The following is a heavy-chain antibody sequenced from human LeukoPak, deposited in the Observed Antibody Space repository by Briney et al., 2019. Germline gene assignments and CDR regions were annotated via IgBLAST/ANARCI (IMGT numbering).Heavy chain of an antibody. CDR3: AKDQRELLWFGELGDY. CDR2: ISSSGSTI. J-gene: IGHJ4*02. CDR1: GFTFSSYG. D-gene: IGHD3-10*01. Sequence: GGSLRLSCAASGFTFSSYGMSWVRQAPGKGLEWVSYISSSGSTIYYADSVKGRFTISRDNSKNTLYLQMNSLRAEDTAVYYCAKDQRELLWFGELGDYWGQGTLVTVSS. V-gene: IGHV3-48*01.